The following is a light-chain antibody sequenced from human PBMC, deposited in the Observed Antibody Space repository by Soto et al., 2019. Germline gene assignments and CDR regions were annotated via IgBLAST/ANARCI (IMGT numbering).Light chain of an antibody. CDR3: SSYTSSSTLV. J-gene: IGLJ2*01. V-gene: IGLV2-14*01. CDR2: DVS. CDR1: SSDVGGYKN. Sequence: QSALTQPASVSGSPGQSITISCTGTSSDVGGYKNVSWYQQHPGKAPQLMIYDVSNRPSGVSNRFSGSKSGNTASLTLSWLQAEDEADYYRSSYTSSSTLVFGGGTKLTVL.